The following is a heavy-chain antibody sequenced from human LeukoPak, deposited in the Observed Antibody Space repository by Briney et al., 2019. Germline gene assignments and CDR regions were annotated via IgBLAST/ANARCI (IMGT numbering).Heavy chain of an antibody. CDR1: GFIFDDYV. CDR3: ASGGIYYGAAFDF. Sequence: GGSLRLSCAASGFIFDDYVMHWVRQVPGKGLEWVSRISWDGGNIYYADSVKGRFTISRDNAKNSLYLQMNSLRAEDTALYYCASGGIYYGAAFDFWGQGTLVTVSS. CDR2: ISWDGGNI. D-gene: IGHD1-26*01. J-gene: IGHJ4*02. V-gene: IGHV3-43D*03.